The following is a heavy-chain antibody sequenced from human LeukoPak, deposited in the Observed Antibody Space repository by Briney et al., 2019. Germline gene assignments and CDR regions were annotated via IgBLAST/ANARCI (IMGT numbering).Heavy chain of an antibody. V-gene: IGHV3-15*04. Sequence: GGSLRLSFAASGLPFSNAWMNWVRQAPGKGLEWVGLIESKTDGGTTDYAAPVKGRFTISRDDSKNTLYLQMNSLKTEDTAVYYCTTPLGYCSSTSCYRRALDVDYWGQGTLVTVSS. CDR1: GLPFSNAW. J-gene: IGHJ4*02. CDR2: IESKTDGGTT. CDR3: TTPLGYCSSTSCYRRALDVDY. D-gene: IGHD2-2*02.